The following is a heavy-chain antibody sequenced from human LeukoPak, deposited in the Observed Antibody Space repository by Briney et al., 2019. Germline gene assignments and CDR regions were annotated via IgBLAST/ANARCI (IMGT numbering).Heavy chain of an antibody. D-gene: IGHD5-24*01. V-gene: IGHV1-2*02. CDR3: ARGRNIEMTTMSGWSDY. CDR2: LNSNSGDT. Sequence: DSVKVSCKASGYTFTDYYMHWVRQAPGQGLEWMGWLNSNSGDTNYAQKFQGRVSMTRDTSISTAYMDLSDLRSDDTAVYYCARGRNIEMTTMSGWSDYWGQGTLVTVSS. J-gene: IGHJ4*02. CDR1: GYTFTDYY.